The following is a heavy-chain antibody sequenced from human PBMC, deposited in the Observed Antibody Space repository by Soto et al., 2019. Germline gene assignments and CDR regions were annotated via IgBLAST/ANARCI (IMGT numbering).Heavy chain of an antibody. D-gene: IGHD1-26*01. J-gene: IGHJ4*02. V-gene: IGHV3-53*01. CDR2: LYSGGTT. CDR3: ARGRGSSYFDY. Sequence: EVQLVESGGGLIQPGGSLRLSCAASGLTVSSNYMSWVRQGPGKGLEWVSVLYSGGTTYYADSVKGRFTISRDNSKNTLYLQMNSLRAEDTAVYYCARGRGSSYFDYWGQGTLVTVSS. CDR1: GLTVSSNY.